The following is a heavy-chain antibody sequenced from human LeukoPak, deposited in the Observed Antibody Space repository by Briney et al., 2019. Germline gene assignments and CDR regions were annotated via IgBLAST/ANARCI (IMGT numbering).Heavy chain of an antibody. CDR2: IYWNDDK. CDR1: GFSLSTSGVG. Sequence: SGPTLVKPTQTLTLTCTFSGFSLSTSGVGVGWIRQPPGKALEWLALIYWNDDKRYSPSLKSRLTITRDTSKNQVVLTMTNMDPVDTATYYCAHTVQPIFLEWLLSSYYFDYWGQGTLVTVSS. D-gene: IGHD3-3*01. J-gene: IGHJ4*02. V-gene: IGHV2-5*01. CDR3: AHTVQPIFLEWLLSSYYFDY.